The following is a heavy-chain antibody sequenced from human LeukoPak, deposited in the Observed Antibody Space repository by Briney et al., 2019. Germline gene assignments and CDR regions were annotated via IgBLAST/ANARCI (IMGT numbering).Heavy chain of an antibody. D-gene: IGHD4-23*01. J-gene: IGHJ6*03. CDR2: TYYRSKWYN. V-gene: IGHV6-1*01. CDR3: ARGMVKINYYMDV. Sequence: SQTLTLTCAISGDSVSSNSAAWNWIRQSPSRGLEWLGRTYYRSKWYNDYTVSMRSRITINPDTSKNQFSLQLNSVTPEDTAVYYCARGMVKINYYMDVWGKGTTVTVSS. CDR1: GDSVSSNSAA.